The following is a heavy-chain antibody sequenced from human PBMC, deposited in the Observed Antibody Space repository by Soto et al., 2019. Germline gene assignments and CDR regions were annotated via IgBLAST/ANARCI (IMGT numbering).Heavy chain of an antibody. D-gene: IGHD5-18*01. CDR1: GGSFSGYY. CDR3: AGGNVDTAMVNDY. Sequence: SETLSLTCAVYGGSFSGYYWSWIRQPPGKGLEWIGEINHSGGTNSNPSLKSRVTISVDTSKNQLSLRLSSVTAADTAVYYCAGGNVDTAMVNDYWGQGTLVTVS. CDR2: INHSGGT. J-gene: IGHJ4*02. V-gene: IGHV4-34*01.